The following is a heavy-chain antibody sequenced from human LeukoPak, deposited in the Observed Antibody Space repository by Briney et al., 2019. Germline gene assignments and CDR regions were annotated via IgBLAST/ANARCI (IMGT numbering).Heavy chain of an antibody. CDR3: ARLGRDGYSSSYFDY. CDR2: IYHSGST. V-gene: IGHV4-4*02. CDR1: GGSISSSNW. J-gene: IGHJ4*02. Sequence: SETLSLTCAVSGGSISSSNWWSWVRQPPGKGLEWIGEIYHSGSTNYNPSLKSRVTISVDKSKNQFSLKLSSVTAADTAVYYCARLGRDGYSSSYFDYWGQGTLVTVSS. D-gene: IGHD5-24*01.